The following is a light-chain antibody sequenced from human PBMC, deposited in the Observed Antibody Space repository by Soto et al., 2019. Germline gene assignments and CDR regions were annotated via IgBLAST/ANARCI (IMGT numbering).Light chain of an antibody. CDR2: WAS. V-gene: IGKV4-1*01. CDR1: QSVFDSSNNKNY. Sequence: DIVMTQSPDSLAVSLGERATINCKSSQSVFDSSNNKNYLAWYQQKPGQPPKLLIYWASTREFGVPDRFSGSGSGTDFTLTISSLQAEDVTVYYCQQYYNTPYTFGQGTTLEIK. CDR3: QQYYNTPYT. J-gene: IGKJ2*01.